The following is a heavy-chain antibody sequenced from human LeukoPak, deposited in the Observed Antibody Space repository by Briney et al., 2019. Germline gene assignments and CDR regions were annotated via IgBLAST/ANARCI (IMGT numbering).Heavy chain of an antibody. CDR1: GFTFSGSA. J-gene: IGHJ5*02. CDR2: IDKKDKGYATAT. CDR3: PRDSGTYNWFDP. V-gene: IGHV3-73*01. Sequence: TGGSLRLSCAASGFTFSGSAIHWVRQSSGKGLEWVGQIDKKDKGYATATAYAASVKGRFTISRDDSINTAYLQMKSLKTEDTALYYCPRDSGTYNWFDPWGQGTLVTVSS. D-gene: IGHD1-26*01.